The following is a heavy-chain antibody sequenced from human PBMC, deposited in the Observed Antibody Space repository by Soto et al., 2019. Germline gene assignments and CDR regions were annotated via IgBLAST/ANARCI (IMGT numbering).Heavy chain of an antibody. J-gene: IGHJ2*01. CDR3: AKAGGRMAAASRRYFDL. D-gene: IGHD6-13*01. CDR2: IRGGGSDT. V-gene: IGHV3-23*01. Sequence: EVQLLESGGGLVQPGGSLRLSCAASGFTFGSYAMSWVRQAPGKGLEWVSGIRGGGSDTYYADSVKGRFTISRDNSKNTLFLQMNTLRGDDTAVYYCAKAGGRMAAASRRYFDLWGRGTLVTVSS. CDR1: GFTFGSYA.